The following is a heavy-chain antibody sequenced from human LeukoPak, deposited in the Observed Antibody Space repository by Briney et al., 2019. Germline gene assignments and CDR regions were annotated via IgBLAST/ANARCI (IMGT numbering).Heavy chain of an antibody. CDR1: GFTFTSYG. CDR3: AKQGGYGSGSYYHDYYYGMDV. CDR2: ISYDGSNK. Sequence: PGGSLRLSCAASGFTFTSYGMHWVRQAPGKGLEWVAVISYDGSNKYYADSVKGRFTISRDNSKNTLYLQMNSLRAEDTAVYYCAKQGGYGSGSYYHDYYYGMDVWGQGTTVTVSS. J-gene: IGHJ6*02. D-gene: IGHD3-10*01. V-gene: IGHV3-30*18.